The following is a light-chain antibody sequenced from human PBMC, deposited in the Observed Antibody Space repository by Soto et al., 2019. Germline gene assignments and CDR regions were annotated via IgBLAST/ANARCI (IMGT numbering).Light chain of an antibody. CDR3: QSYDSSLSGYVI. J-gene: IGLJ2*01. CDR1: SSNIGAGYD. Sequence: QPVLTQPPSVSGAPGQRVTISCTGSSSNIGAGYDVHWYQQLPGTAPKLLIYGNNNRPSGVPDRFSGSKSGTSASLAITGLQAEDEADDYCQSYDSSLSGYVIFGGGTKVTVL. V-gene: IGLV1-40*01. CDR2: GNN.